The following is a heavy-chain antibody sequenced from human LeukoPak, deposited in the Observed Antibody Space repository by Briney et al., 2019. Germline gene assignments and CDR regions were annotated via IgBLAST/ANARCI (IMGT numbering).Heavy chain of an antibody. CDR2: TYYRSKWYN. CDR3: ARARVTMVRGVIISNWFDP. V-gene: IGHV6-1*01. D-gene: IGHD3-10*01. CDR1: GDSVSSNSAA. Sequence: SQTLSLTCAISGDSVSSNSAAWNWIRQSPSRGLEWLGRTYYRSKWYNDYAVSVKSRITINPDTSKNQFSLQLNSVTPEDTAVYYCARARVTMVRGVIISNWFDPWGQGTLVTVSS. J-gene: IGHJ5*02.